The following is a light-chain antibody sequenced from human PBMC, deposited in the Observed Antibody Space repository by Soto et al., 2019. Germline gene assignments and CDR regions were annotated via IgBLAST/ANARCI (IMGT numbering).Light chain of an antibody. CDR2: WAS. CDR1: QSVLFSSNNKNY. CDR3: QQYYSAPPT. Sequence: DIVMTQSPDSLAVSLGERATINCKSSQSVLFSSNNKNYLAWYQQKPGQPPKLLIHWASTRESGVPDRFSGSGSGPDFTLTISSLQAEDVAVYYCQQYYSAPPTFGGGTKVEIK. V-gene: IGKV4-1*01. J-gene: IGKJ4*01.